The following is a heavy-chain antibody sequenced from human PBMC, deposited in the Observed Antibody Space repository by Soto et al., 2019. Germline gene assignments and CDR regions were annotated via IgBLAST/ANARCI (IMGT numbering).Heavy chain of an antibody. CDR1: GYTFITYE. CDR2: MNPNSGMS. CDR3: ARAYSKSYNWFDP. V-gene: IGHV1-8*01. J-gene: IGHJ5*02. Sequence: QVQLVQSGAEVKKPGASVTVSCKTSGYTFITYEINWVRQASGQGLEWMGWMNPNSGMSGYAQKFQGRVTMPSNISITTAYMELSSLRSEDTAIYYCARAYSKSYNWFDPWGQGTLVTVSS. D-gene: IGHD2-21*01.